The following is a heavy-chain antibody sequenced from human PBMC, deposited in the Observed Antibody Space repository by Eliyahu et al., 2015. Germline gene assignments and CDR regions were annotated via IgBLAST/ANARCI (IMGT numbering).Heavy chain of an antibody. CDR1: GFTFSXYG. CDR3: ARDAGFGELLYYHSGMDV. J-gene: IGHJ6*02. CDR2: ISYDGSKK. D-gene: IGHD3-10*01. V-gene: IGHV3-30*03. Sequence: QVQPVESGGGVVQPGRSLRPSCAASGFTFSXYGRHGVRQAPGKGLEWVAVISYDGSKKYYADSVKGRFSISRDNSKNTLYLQMNSLRAEDTAVYYCARDAGFGELLYYHSGMDVWGQGTTVTVSS.